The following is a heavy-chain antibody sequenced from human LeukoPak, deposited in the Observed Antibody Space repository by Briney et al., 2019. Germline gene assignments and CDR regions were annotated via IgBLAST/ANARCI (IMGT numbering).Heavy chain of an antibody. Sequence: YPGGSLRLSCAASGFSFSSYSMNWVRQAPGKGLEWVSSISSSSSYTYYADSVKGRFTISRDNAKNSLYLQMNSLRAEDTAVYYCARSVSTYYFDYWGQGTLVTVSS. CDR2: ISSSSSYT. CDR1: GFSFSSYS. J-gene: IGHJ4*02. D-gene: IGHD4-11*01. V-gene: IGHV3-21*01. CDR3: ARSVSTYYFDY.